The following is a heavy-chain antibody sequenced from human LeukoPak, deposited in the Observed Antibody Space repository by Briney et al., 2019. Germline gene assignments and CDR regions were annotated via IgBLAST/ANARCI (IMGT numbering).Heavy chain of an antibody. Sequence: WGSLRLSCAASGFTFSSYGMLWVRQAPGKGLEWVAVISYDGSNKYYADSVKGRFTISRDNSKNTLYLQMNSLRAEDTAVYYCAKGQQLVKLDSWGQGTLVTVSS. D-gene: IGHD6-6*01. V-gene: IGHV3-30*18. CDR3: AKGQQLVKLDS. CDR1: GFTFSSYG. CDR2: ISYDGSNK. J-gene: IGHJ4*02.